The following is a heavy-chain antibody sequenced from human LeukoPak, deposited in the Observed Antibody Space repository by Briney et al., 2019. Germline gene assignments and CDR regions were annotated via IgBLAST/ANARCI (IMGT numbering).Heavy chain of an antibody. CDR2: IWYDGSDK. CDR1: GFTFRSYS. Sequence: GRSLRLSCAASGFTFRSYSMNWVPDAPRKGREWVAVIWYDGSDKYYADSAKVQFTISRDNSKNTLYVQMNRVRVEDTAVYYCARSFDFSQEHDAFDIWGQGTMVTVSS. CDR3: ARSFDFSQEHDAFDI. D-gene: IGHD3-9*01. V-gene: IGHV3-33*08. J-gene: IGHJ3*02.